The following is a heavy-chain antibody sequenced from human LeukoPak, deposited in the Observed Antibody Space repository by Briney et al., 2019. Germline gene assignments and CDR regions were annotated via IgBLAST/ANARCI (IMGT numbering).Heavy chain of an antibody. D-gene: IGHD3-3*01. Sequence: GESLRLSCAASGFTFADYAMNWVRQAPGKGLEWVASISGSGKSALYADSVKGRFTISRDNPKNSQYLQMSDLRAEDTAIYYCVKGSGDFWSGFEYWGQGALVSVSS. CDR1: GFTFADYA. V-gene: IGHV3-23*01. J-gene: IGHJ4*02. CDR2: ISGSGKSA. CDR3: VKGSGDFWSGFEY.